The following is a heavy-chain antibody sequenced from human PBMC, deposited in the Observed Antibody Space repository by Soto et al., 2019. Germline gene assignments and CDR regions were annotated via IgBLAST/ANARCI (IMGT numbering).Heavy chain of an antibody. Sequence: GESLKISCKGSGYNFTNYWIGWVRQIPGKGLESMGIIYPGDSDTRYSPSFQGQVTISADKSISTAYLQWSSLKASDTAMYYCARLYDSSGYPSPRDYGMDVWGQGTTVTVSS. CDR3: ARLYDSSGYPSPRDYGMDV. CDR1: GYNFTNYW. V-gene: IGHV5-51*01. J-gene: IGHJ6*02. D-gene: IGHD3-22*01. CDR2: IYPGDSDT.